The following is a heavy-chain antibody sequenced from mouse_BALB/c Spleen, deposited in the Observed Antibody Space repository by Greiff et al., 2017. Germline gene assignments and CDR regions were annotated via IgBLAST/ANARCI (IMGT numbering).Heavy chain of an antibody. V-gene: IGHV5-17*02. J-gene: IGHJ3*01. CDR1: GFTFSSFG. CDR2: ISSGSSTI. CDR3: ARGTYYYGSSVAY. Sequence: EVQLVESGGGLVQPGGSRKLSCAASGFTFSSFGMHWVRQAPEKGLEWVAYISSGSSTIYYADTVKGRFTISRDNPKNTLFLQMTSLRSEDTAMYYCARGTYYYGSSVAYWGQGTLVTVSA. D-gene: IGHD1-1*01.